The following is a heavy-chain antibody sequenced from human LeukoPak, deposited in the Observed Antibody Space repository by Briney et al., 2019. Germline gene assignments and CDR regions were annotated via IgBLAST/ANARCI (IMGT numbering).Heavy chain of an antibody. J-gene: IGHJ3*02. CDR2: IIPIFGTA. D-gene: IGHD3-22*01. CDR3: ASTYYYDSSGYSDAFDI. Sequence: SVKVSCKASGGTFSSYAISWVRQAPGQGLEWMGGIIPIFGTANYAQKFQGRVTITADESTSTAYMELSSLRSEDTAVYYCASTYYYDSSGYSDAFDIWGQGTMVTVSS. CDR1: GGTFSSYA. V-gene: IGHV1-69*13.